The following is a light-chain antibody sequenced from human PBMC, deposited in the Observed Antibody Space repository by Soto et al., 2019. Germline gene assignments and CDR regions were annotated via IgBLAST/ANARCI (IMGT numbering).Light chain of an antibody. CDR2: KAS. CDR3: HQRRNLLT. J-gene: IGKJ4*01. Sequence: DIVLTQSPATLSLSPGERATLSCRASQNVSTYLAWYQQKPGQGPRLLIYKASNRATGIPARFSGRGSGTDFSLTINSLEREDFAVYYCHQRRNLLTFGGGTKVDIK. V-gene: IGKV3-11*01. CDR1: QNVSTY.